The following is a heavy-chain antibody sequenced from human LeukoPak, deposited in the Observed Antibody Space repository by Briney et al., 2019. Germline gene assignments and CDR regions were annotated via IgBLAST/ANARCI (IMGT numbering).Heavy chain of an antibody. J-gene: IGHJ4*02. CDR1: GGSISSGSYY. V-gene: IGHV4-61*02. CDR3: ARGGGYDLNY. D-gene: IGHD5-12*01. Sequence: SETLSLTCTVSGGSISSGSYYWSWIRQPAGKGLEWIGRIYTSGSTNYNPSLKSRVTISVDTSKNQFSLKLSSVTAADTAVYYCARGGGYDLNYWGQGTLVTVSS. CDR2: IYTSGST.